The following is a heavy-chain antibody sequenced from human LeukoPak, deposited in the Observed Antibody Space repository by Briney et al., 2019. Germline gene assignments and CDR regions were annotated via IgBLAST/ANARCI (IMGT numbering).Heavy chain of an antibody. Sequence: ASVNVSCKASGYTFTSYYMHWVRQAPGQGLEWMGIINPSGGSTSYAQKFQGRVTMTRDTSTNTVYMELSSLRSEDTAVYFCARDGRHDSSGYAYWYFDLWGRGTLVTVSS. J-gene: IGHJ2*01. CDR1: GYTFTSYY. CDR2: INPSGGST. D-gene: IGHD3-22*01. V-gene: IGHV1-46*01. CDR3: ARDGRHDSSGYAYWYFDL.